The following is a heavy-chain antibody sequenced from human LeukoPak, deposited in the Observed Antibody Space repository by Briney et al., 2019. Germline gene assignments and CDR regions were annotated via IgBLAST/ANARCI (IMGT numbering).Heavy chain of an antibody. CDR1: GGSISSYY. D-gene: IGHD1-26*01. Sequence: SDTLSLTCTVSGGSISSYYWSWIRQPAGKGLEWIRRIYTSGSTNYNPSLKSQVTMSVDTSKNQFSLKLSSVTAADTAVYYCARDITMGATTGGFFDYWGQGTLVTVSS. CDR2: IYTSGST. V-gene: IGHV4-4*07. CDR3: ARDITMGATTGGFFDY. J-gene: IGHJ4*02.